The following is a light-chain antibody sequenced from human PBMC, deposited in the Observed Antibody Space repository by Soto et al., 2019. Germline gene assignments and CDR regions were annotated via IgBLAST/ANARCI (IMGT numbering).Light chain of an antibody. J-gene: IGKJ3*01. Sequence: EFVLTQSPGTLSLSPGERATLSCRASQTVRNNYLAWYQQKPGQAPRLLIYDASSRAAGTPDRFSGSGSGTDFTLTISRLEPEDFAVYYCHHYGDSPIYTLGPGTKVDIK. CDR1: QTVRNNY. V-gene: IGKV3-20*01. CDR3: HHYGDSPIYT. CDR2: DAS.